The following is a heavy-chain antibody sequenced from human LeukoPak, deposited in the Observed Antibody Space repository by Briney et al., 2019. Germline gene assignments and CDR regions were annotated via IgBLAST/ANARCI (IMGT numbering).Heavy chain of an antibody. Sequence: SQTLSLTCTVSGGSISSGDYYWSWIRQPAGKGLEWIGRIYTSGSTNYNPSLKSRVTMSVDTSKNQFSLKLSSVTAADTAVYYCARDTYYYGSGREFDYWGQGTLVTVSS. J-gene: IGHJ4*02. D-gene: IGHD3-10*01. CDR2: IYTSGST. CDR1: GGSISSGDYY. CDR3: ARDTYYYGSGREFDY. V-gene: IGHV4-61*02.